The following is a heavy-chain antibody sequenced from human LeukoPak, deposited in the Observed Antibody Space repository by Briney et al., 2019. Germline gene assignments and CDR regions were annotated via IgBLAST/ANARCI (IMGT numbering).Heavy chain of an antibody. CDR1: GGSISSYY. CDR2: IYYSGST. D-gene: IGHD3-22*01. CDR3: ARLGESAYYYDSSGYYFYRYSQH. Sequence: SETLSLTCTVSGGSISSYYWSWIRQPPGKGLEWIGYIYYSGSTNYNPSLKSRVTISVDTSKNQFSLKLSSVTAADTAVYYCARLGESAYYYDSSGYYFYRYSQHWGQGTLVTVSS. V-gene: IGHV4-59*01. J-gene: IGHJ1*01.